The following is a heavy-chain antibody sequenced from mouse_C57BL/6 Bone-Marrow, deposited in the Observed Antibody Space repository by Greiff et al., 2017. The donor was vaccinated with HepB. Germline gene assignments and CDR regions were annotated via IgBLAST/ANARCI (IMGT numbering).Heavy chain of an antibody. CDR3: ARESLITTVVARGGY. CDR2: IYPGSGST. J-gene: IGHJ2*01. D-gene: IGHD1-1*01. Sequence: QVQLQQPGAELVKPGASVKMSCKASGYTFTSYWITWVKQRPGQGLEWIGDIYPGSGSTNYNEKFKSKATLTVDTSSSTAYMQLSSLTSEDSAVYCCARESLITTVVARGGYWGQGTTLTVSS. V-gene: IGHV1-55*01. CDR1: GYTFTSYW.